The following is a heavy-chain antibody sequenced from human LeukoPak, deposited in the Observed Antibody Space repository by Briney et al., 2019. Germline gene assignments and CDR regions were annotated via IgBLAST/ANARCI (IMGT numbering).Heavy chain of an antibody. CDR3: ARLTGYSSESWFDP. Sequence: SETLSLTCTVSGYSISIYYWSWIRQPPGKGLEWIGYIYYSGSTNYNPSLKSRVTISVDTSKTQFSLELSSVTAADTAVYYCARLTGYSSESWFDPWGQGTLVTVSS. V-gene: IGHV4-59*13. CDR1: GYSISIYY. CDR2: IYYSGST. D-gene: IGHD3-9*01. J-gene: IGHJ5*02.